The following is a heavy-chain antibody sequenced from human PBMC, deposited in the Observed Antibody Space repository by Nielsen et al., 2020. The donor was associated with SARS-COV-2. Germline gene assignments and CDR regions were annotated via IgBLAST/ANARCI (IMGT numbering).Heavy chain of an antibody. J-gene: IGHJ3*02. CDR2: ISGSSRYI. Sequence: GESLKISCAASGFSLSDYGMNWVRQAPGRGLEWVSSISGSSRYINYADSVKGRFTISRDNAKNSLYLQMNSLRAEDTAVHYCARPRGGSYFSAFDIWGQGTMVTVSS. V-gene: IGHV3-21*01. CDR1: GFSLSDYG. D-gene: IGHD1-26*01. CDR3: ARPRGGSYFSAFDI.